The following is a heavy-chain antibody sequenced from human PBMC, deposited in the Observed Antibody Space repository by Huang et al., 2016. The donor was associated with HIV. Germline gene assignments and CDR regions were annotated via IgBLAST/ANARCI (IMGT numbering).Heavy chain of an antibody. Sequence: QVQLVESGGGVVQPGRSLRIYCAASGFSLSIYVLHWVRQAPGNVLEWVAVISYDAKTKYYADSVKGRFSISRDNSKTTVYLQLNSLRLEDTAVYYCAKGGSAAAVLDFWGQGTLVTVSS. CDR2: ISYDAKTK. V-gene: IGHV3-30*18. J-gene: IGHJ4*02. CDR1: GFSLSIYV. CDR3: AKGGSAAAVLDF. D-gene: IGHD6-13*01.